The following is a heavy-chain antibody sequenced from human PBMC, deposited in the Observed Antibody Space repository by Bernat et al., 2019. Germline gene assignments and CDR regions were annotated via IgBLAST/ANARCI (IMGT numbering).Heavy chain of an antibody. V-gene: IGHV3-30-3*01. CDR1: GFTFSSYA. J-gene: IGHJ4*02. CDR2: ISYDGSNK. CDR3: AREPGPYYFDY. Sequence: QVQLVESGGGVVQPGRSLRLSCAASGFTFSSYAMHWVRQAPGKGLEWVAVISYDGSNKYYADSVKGRFTISRDNSKNTLYLQMNSLRAEDTAVYYCAREPGPYYFDYWGQGTLVTVSS.